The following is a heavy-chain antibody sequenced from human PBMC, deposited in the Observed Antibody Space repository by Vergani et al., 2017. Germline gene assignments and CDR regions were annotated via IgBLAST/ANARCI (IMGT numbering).Heavy chain of an antibody. D-gene: IGHD2-21*01. V-gene: IGHV3-15*07. J-gene: IGHJ6*02. CDR2: IKITFDRGTT. Sequence: EVQLVESGGGIVKPGGPLRLSRVASGFSFRNAWMNWVRRTPGKGLEWVGRIKITFDRGTTDYAAAVKGRFPISRDDSKNTLFLQMNGLKTEDIGVYYCTTDPRYCGDGSCYWLRDHHYYGMDVWGQGTTVTVSS. CDR3: TTDPRYCGDGSCYWLRDHHYYGMDV. CDR1: GFSFRNAW.